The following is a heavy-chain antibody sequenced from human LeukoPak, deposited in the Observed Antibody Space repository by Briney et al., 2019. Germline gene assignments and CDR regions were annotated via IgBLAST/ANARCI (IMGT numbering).Heavy chain of an antibody. J-gene: IGHJ6*02. CDR1: GFTFSSYS. CDR3: ARGVGYCSGGSCYPPSCLYYGMDV. Sequence: KPGGSLRLSCAASGFTFSSYSMNWVRQAPGKGLEWVASISSSGSNIYYADSVKGRFTICRDKAKNTLYVQMNSLRAEDTAVYYCARGVGYCSGGSCYPPSCLYYGMDVWGQGTAVTVSS. CDR2: ISSSGSNI. D-gene: IGHD2-15*01. V-gene: IGHV3-21*01.